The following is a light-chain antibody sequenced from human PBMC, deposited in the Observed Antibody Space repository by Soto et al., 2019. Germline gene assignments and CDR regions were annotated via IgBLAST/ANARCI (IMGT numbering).Light chain of an antibody. CDR2: AAS. J-gene: IGKJ5*01. CDR3: QQLNSYPSIT. Sequence: DIQLTQSPSFLSSSVGDRVTITCRASQGISSYLAWYQKKPGKAPKLLIYAASTLQSGVPSRFSGSGSRTELTLTISSLQTEDFATYYCQQLNSYPSITFGQGTRLQI. CDR1: QGISSY. V-gene: IGKV1-9*01.